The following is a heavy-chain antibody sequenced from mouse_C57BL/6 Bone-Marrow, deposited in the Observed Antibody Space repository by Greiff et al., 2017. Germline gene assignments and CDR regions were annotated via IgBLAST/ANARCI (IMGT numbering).Heavy chain of an antibody. CDR1: GFTFSDYG. CDR3: ARGIYVNYDAD. CDR2: ISSGSSTI. V-gene: IGHV5-17*01. D-gene: IGHD2-1*01. J-gene: IGHJ3*01. Sequence: EVMLVESGGGLVKPGGSLKLSCAASGFTFSDYGMHWVRQAPEKGLEWVAYISSGSSTIYYADTVQGRFTISRDNAKNTLFLQMTSLMSEDTAMYYCARGIYVNYDADWDQGTLVTVSA.